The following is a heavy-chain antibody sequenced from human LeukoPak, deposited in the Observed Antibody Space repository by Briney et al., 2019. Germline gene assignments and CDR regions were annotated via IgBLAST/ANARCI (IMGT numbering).Heavy chain of an antibody. D-gene: IGHD4-17*01. J-gene: IGHJ4*02. V-gene: IGHV3-48*04. CDR3: AREGSDGDYLDY. Sequence: GGSLRLSCAASGFASGFTFSDYAVSWVRQAPGKGPEWVSYISSTSSAIYYADSVMGRSTISRDNAKNSLYLQMNSLRADDAAVYYCAREGSDGDYLDYWGQGTLVTVSS. CDR1: GFTFSDYA. CDR2: ISSTSSAI.